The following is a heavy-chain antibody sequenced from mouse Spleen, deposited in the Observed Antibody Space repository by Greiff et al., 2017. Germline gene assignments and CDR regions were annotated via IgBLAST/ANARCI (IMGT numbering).Heavy chain of an antibody. Sequence: DVMLVESGGGLVKLGGSLKLSCAASGFTFSSYYMSWVRQTPEKRLEWVATISSGGGSTYYPDSVKGRFTISRDNAKNTLYLQMSSLNSEDTAVYYCARESSYYYGSSSFFDYWGQGTTLTVSS. CDR2: ISSGGGST. V-gene: IGHV5-9*01. D-gene: IGHD1-1*01. J-gene: IGHJ2*01. CDR1: GFTFSSYY. CDR3: ARESSYYYGSSSFFDY.